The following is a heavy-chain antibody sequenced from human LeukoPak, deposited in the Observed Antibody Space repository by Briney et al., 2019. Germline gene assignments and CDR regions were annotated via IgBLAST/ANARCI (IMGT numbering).Heavy chain of an antibody. CDR2: ISSSRSTI. V-gene: IGHV3-48*01. D-gene: IGHD3-3*01. J-gene: IGHJ3*02. CDR1: GFTFSSYS. Sequence: QPGGSLRLSCAASGFTFSSYSMNWVRQAPGKGLEWVSYISSSRSTIYYADSVKGRFTISRDNAKNSLYLQMNSLRAEDTALYYWARGSLYDFWSGYSAFDIWGQGTMVTVSS. CDR3: ARGSLYDFWSGYSAFDI.